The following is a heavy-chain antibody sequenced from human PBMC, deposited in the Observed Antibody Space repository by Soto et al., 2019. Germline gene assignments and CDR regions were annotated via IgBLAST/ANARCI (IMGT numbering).Heavy chain of an antibody. J-gene: IGHJ6*02. CDR1: GGSVSSSSHY. CDR2: IYYSGRT. Sequence: QLQLQESGPGLVRPSETLSLTCTVSGGSVSSSSHYWGWIRQPPGKGLEWIGSIYYSGRTYYNLSLKSRVPMSVDSSTNQFSLKLSSVTAAESAVYFCASGSVLVVEDAIRGDYYGMDVWGQGTTVTASS. CDR3: ASGSVLVVEDAIRGDYYGMDV. D-gene: IGHD2-2*01. V-gene: IGHV4-39*01.